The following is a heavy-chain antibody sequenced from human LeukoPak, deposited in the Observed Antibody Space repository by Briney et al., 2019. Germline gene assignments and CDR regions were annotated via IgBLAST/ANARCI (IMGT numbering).Heavy chain of an antibody. CDR3: AKGNSGSYSQDWFDP. CDR1: GFTFDDYA. Sequence: RTGGSLRLSCAASGFTFDDYAMHWVRHAPGKGLEWVSGISWKGDIIGYADSVKGRFTISRDNVKNSLYLQMNSLRPEDMALYYCAKGNSGSYSQDWFDPWGQGTLVTVSS. D-gene: IGHD1-26*01. CDR2: ISWKGDII. J-gene: IGHJ5*02. V-gene: IGHV3-9*03.